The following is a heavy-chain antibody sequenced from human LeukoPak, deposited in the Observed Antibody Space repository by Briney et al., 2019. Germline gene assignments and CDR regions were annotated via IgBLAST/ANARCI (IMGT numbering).Heavy chain of an antibody. Sequence: SETLSLTCAVYGGSFSGYYWSWIRQPPGKGLEWIGEINHSGSTNYNPSLKSRVTISVDTSKNQFSLNLTSLTAADTAVYYCAKGDKGFPLGLRFDSWGQGTLVSVSS. CDR1: GGSFSGYY. V-gene: IGHV4-34*01. D-gene: IGHD2-21*01. CDR3: AKGDKGFPLGLRFDS. CDR2: INHSGST. J-gene: IGHJ4*02.